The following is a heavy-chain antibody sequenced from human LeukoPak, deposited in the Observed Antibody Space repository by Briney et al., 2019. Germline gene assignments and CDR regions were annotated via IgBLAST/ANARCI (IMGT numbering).Heavy chain of an antibody. V-gene: IGHV3-15*01. J-gene: IGHJ4*02. CDR1: GLTFTQAW. D-gene: IGHD5-18*01. Sequence: GGSLRLSCAASGLTFTQAWMSWVRQAPGKGLEWVGRIKNKVDGGTADYAANVKDRFTISRDDSTNSLYLQMNSLRAEDTAVYYCARKIPVGIQLWSGFDYWGQGTLVTVSS. CDR3: ARKIPVGIQLWSGFDY. CDR2: IKNKVDGGTA.